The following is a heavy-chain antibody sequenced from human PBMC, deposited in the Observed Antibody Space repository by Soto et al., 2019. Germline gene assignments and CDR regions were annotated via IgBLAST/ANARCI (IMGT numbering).Heavy chain of an antibody. D-gene: IGHD5-12*01. CDR1: GYTFTSYG. J-gene: IGHJ3*02. CDR3: ARVQSLPDGYNIDAFDI. Sequence: ASVKVSCKASGYTFTSYGISWVRQAPGQGLEWMGWISAYNGNTNYAQKLQGRVTMTTDTSTSTAYMELRSLRSDDTAVYYCARVQSLPDGYNIDAFDIWGQGTMVTVSS. V-gene: IGHV1-18*01. CDR2: ISAYNGNT.